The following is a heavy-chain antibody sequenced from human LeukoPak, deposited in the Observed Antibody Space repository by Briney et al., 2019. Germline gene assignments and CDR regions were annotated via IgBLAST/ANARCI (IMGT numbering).Heavy chain of an antibody. V-gene: IGHV3-30*14. CDR2: ISYDGSTK. CDR3: ARDASSGWYYFDY. D-gene: IGHD6-19*01. CDR1: GFTFSSYA. J-gene: IGHJ4*02. Sequence: GGSLRLSCSASGFTFSSYAMHWVRQAPGKGLEWVAIISYDGSTKFYVDSVKGRFTISRDNSKNTLYLQMGSLRAEDMAVYYRARDASSGWYYFDYWGQGTLVTVSS.